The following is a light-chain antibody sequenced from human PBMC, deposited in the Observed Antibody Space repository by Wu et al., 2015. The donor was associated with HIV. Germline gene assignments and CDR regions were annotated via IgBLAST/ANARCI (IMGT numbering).Light chain of an antibody. CDR3: QRYSSSPWT. J-gene: IGKJ1*01. Sequence: DIVLTQSPGALSLSPGERATLSCTASQTVTSSYLAWYQQRPGQAPRLLIYGISSRATGIPDRFSGSGSGTDFTLTISRLEPEDFAVYFCQRYSSSPWTFGQGTKVEIK. CDR1: QTVTSSY. V-gene: IGKV3-20*01. CDR2: GIS.